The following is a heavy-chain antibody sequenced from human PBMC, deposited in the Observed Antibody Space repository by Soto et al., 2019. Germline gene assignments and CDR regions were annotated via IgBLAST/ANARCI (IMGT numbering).Heavy chain of an antibody. D-gene: IGHD5-12*01. CDR3: AKGLNIVVTLDSYYYMDV. Sequence: GGSLRLSCAASGFTFSSYAMSWVRQAPGKGLEWVSAISGSGGSTYYADSVKGRFTISRDNSKNTLYLQMNSLRAEDTAVYYCAKGLNIVVTLDSYYYMDVWGKGTTVTVSS. CDR2: ISGSGGST. V-gene: IGHV3-23*01. J-gene: IGHJ6*03. CDR1: GFTFSSYA.